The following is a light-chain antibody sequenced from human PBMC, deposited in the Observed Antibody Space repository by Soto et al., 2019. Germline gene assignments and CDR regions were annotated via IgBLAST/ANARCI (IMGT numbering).Light chain of an antibody. V-gene: IGKV3-20*01. CDR1: QSVSSSY. J-gene: IGKJ2*01. CDR3: QQYCSSPLYT. CDR2: GAS. Sequence: EIALTQPPGPLSLSPRERATLSFTASQSVSSSYLARYQQKPGQAPRLLIYGASSIATGIPDRCGGSGSGTDFPLTISSLEPEDFAVYYCQQYCSSPLYTFGQGTQLEIK.